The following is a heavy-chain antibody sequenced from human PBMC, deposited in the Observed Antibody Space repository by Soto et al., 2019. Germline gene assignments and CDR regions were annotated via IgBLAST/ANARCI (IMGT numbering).Heavy chain of an antibody. CDR2: IFSSGTT. D-gene: IGHD3-16*01. J-gene: IGHJ6*02. V-gene: IGHV4-30-4*02. Sequence: SATLSLTGTVSGDSIGNGNKYWSWMRQAPGKGLEWIGNIFSSGTTYYNPYLKSRLTMSLDTSRNQFSLKLNSVRSAETAVYFCARVPSPFDFYYVMDVWRQGPTVTDSS. CDR1: GDSIGNGNKY. CDR3: ARVPSPFDFYYVMDV.